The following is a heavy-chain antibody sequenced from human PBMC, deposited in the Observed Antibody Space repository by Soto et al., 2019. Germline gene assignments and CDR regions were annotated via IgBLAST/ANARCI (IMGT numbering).Heavy chain of an antibody. CDR3: ARGSRATNIGYCSSTSCYGGGGYYYYYMDV. Sequence: ASVKVSCKASGGTFSSYTISWVRQAPGQGLEWMGRIIPILGIANYAQKFQGRVTITADKSTSTAYMELSSLRSEDTAVYYCARGSRATNIGYCSSTSCYGGGGYYYYYMDVWGKGTTVTVSS. J-gene: IGHJ6*03. D-gene: IGHD2-2*01. CDR1: GGTFSSYT. V-gene: IGHV1-69*02. CDR2: IIPILGIA.